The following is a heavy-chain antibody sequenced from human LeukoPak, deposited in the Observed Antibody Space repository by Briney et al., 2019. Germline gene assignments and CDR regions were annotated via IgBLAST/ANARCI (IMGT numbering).Heavy chain of an antibody. J-gene: IGHJ4*02. D-gene: IGHD6-13*01. Sequence: GGSLRLSCAASGFTFSSYAMSWVRQAPGKGLEWVSGSSGSGGSTYYADSVKGRFTISRDNSKNTLYLQMNSLRAEDTAVYYCAKAVAAAGYYFEYWGQGILVTVSS. V-gene: IGHV3-23*01. CDR3: AKAVAAAGYYFEY. CDR2: SSGSGGST. CDR1: GFTFSSYA.